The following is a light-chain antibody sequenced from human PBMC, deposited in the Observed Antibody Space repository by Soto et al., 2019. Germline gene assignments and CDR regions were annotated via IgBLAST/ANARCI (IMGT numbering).Light chain of an antibody. V-gene: IGLV2-8*01. J-gene: IGLJ1*01. CDR1: SSDIGGYNY. CDR2: EVS. CDR3: SSYAGSNTYG. Sequence: QSVLTQPPSASGSPGQSVTISCTGTSSDIGGYNYVSWYQQHPGKAPKLMIYEVSKRPSGVPDRFSGSKSGNTASLNVSGLQAEDEAHYYCSSYAGSNTYGFGTGTKVTVL.